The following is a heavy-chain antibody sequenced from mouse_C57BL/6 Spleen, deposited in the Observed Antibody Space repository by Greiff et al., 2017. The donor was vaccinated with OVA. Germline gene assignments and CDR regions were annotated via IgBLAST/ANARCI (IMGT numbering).Heavy chain of an antibody. D-gene: IGHD2-1*01. V-gene: IGHV1-64*01. Sequence: QVQLQQPGAELVKPGASVKLSCKASGYTFTSYWMHWVKQRPGQGLEWIGMIHPNSGSTNYNEKFKSKATLTVDKSSSTAYMQLSSLTSEDSAVYYCASPLSTTNFDYWGQGTTLTVSS. J-gene: IGHJ2*01. CDR3: ASPLSTTNFDY. CDR1: GYTFTSYW. CDR2: IHPNSGST.